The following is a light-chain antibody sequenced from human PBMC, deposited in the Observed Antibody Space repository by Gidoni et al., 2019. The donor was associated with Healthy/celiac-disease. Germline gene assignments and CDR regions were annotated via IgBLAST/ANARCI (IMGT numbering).Light chain of an antibody. CDR3: QQYGSSPRT. V-gene: IGKV3-20*01. J-gene: IGKJ2*01. Sequence: EIVLTPSPGTLSLSPGERATLSCRASQSVSSSYLAWYQQKPGQAPRLLIYGASSSATGIPDRFSGSGSGTDFTRTISRLEPEDFAVYYCQQYGSSPRTFGQGTKLEIK. CDR1: QSVSSSY. CDR2: GAS.